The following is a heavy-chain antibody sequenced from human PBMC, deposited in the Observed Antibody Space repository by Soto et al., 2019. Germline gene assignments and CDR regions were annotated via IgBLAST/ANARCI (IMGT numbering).Heavy chain of an antibody. CDR2: ISWNSGSI. V-gene: IGHV3-9*01. Sequence: PGVSLRLSCAASGFTFDDYAMHWVRQAPGKGLEWVSGISWNSGSIGYADSVKGRFTISRDNAKNSLYLQMNSLRAEDTALYYCAKARAPYYDFWSGYSGPLDYWGQGTLVTVSS. CDR3: AKARAPYYDFWSGYSGPLDY. D-gene: IGHD3-3*01. J-gene: IGHJ4*02. CDR1: GFTFDDYA.